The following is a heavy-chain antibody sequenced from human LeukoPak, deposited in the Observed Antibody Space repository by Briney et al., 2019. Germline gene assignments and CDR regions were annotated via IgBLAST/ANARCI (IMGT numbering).Heavy chain of an antibody. CDR3: AGDYGDSSYYYYGMDV. CDR1: GYTFTSYG. J-gene: IGHJ6*02. V-gene: IGHV1-18*01. D-gene: IGHD4-17*01. Sequence: ASVKVSCKASGYTFTSYGISWVRQAPGQGLEWMGWISAYNGNTNYAQKLQGRVTMTTDTSTSTAHMELRSLRSDDTAVYYCAGDYGDSSYYYYGMDVWGQGTTVTVSS. CDR2: ISAYNGNT.